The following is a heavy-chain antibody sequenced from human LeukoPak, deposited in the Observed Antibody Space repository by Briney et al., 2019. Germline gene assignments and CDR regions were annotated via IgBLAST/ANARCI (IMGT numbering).Heavy chain of an antibody. D-gene: IGHD6-13*01. J-gene: IGHJ4*02. CDR3: AREKIHIAAADI. Sequence: SETLSLTCTVSGGSISSYYWSWIRQPAGKGLEWIGRIYTSGSTNYNPSLQSRVTLSVDTSKKQFSLKLSSVTAADTAVYYCAREKIHIAAADIWGQGTLVTVSS. CDR2: IYTSGST. V-gene: IGHV4-4*07. CDR1: GGSISSYY.